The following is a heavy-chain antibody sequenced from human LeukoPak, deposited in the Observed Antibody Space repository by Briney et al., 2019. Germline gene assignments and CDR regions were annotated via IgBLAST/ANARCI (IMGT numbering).Heavy chain of an antibody. CDR3: ARLDYYGSGSYFDY. V-gene: IGHV3-23*01. J-gene: IGHJ4*02. CDR1: GFTFTNYA. CDR2: ISGRGANT. D-gene: IGHD3-10*01. Sequence: GGSLRLSCAASGFTFTNYAINWVRQAPGKGLEWVSAISGRGANTYYADSVKGRFAISRDNARNSLYLQMNSLRAEDTAVYYCARLDYYGSGSYFDYWGQGTLVTVSS.